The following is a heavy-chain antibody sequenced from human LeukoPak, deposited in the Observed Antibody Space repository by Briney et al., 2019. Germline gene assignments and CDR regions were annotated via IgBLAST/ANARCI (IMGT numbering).Heavy chain of an antibody. CDR2: IDPSDSYT. D-gene: IGHD3-10*01. J-gene: IGHJ4*02. Sequence: GESLKISGKGSGYSFTSYWIGWVRQMPGKGLEWMGKIDPSDSYTNYSPSFQGHVTISADKSISTAYLQWSSLKASDTAMYYCARHSGSSHYYGSGSYYLDYWGQGTLVTVSS. V-gene: IGHV5-10-1*01. CDR3: ARHSGSSHYYGSGSYYLDY. CDR1: GYSFTSYW.